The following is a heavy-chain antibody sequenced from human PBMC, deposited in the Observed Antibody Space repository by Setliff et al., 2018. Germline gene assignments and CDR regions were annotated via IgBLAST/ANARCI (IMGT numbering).Heavy chain of an antibody. Sequence: SETLSLTCAVSGYSISSGYYWGWIRQSPGKGLEWIGSIYHSGSTYYNPSLKSRVTISVDTSKNQFSLKLSSVTAADTAVYYCASTIAAAGTAADYWGQGTQVTVSS. CDR1: GYSISSGYY. CDR2: IYHSGST. J-gene: IGHJ4*02. D-gene: IGHD6-13*01. CDR3: ASTIAAAGTAADY. V-gene: IGHV4-38-2*01.